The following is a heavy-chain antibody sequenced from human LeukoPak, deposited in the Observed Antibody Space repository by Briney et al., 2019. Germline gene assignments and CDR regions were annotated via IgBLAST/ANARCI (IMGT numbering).Heavy chain of an antibody. J-gene: IGHJ3*02. Sequence: GGSLRLSCAASGFTFSSYAMSWVRQAPGKGLEWVSAISGSGGSTYYADSVKGRFTISRDNSKNTLYLQMNSLRAEDTAVYYCAKVRLYYYDSSGYPYDAFDIWGQGTMVTVSS. V-gene: IGHV3-23*01. D-gene: IGHD3-22*01. CDR1: GFTFSSYA. CDR2: ISGSGGST. CDR3: AKVRLYYYDSSGYPYDAFDI.